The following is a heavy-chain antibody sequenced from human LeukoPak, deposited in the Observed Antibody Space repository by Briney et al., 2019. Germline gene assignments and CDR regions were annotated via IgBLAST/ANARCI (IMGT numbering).Heavy chain of an antibody. J-gene: IGHJ3*02. D-gene: IGHD2-21*02. CDR1: GGSISYYY. V-gene: IGHV4-59*08. CDR2: VYYSGST. Sequence: SETLSLACTVSGGSISYYYWSWIRQPPGKGLEWIGYVYYSGSTSYNPSLKSRVTISLDTSKHQFSLKLNSVTAADTAVYYCARHAYCGGDCFGGAFEIWGQGTMVTVSS. CDR3: ARHAYCGGDCFGGAFEI.